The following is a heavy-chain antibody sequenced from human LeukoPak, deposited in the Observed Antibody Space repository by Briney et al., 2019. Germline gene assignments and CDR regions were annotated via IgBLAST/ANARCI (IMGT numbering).Heavy chain of an antibody. Sequence: ASVKVSCKVSGGTFSSYAISWVRQAPGQGLEWMGWINPNSGDTNYAQKFQGRVTMTRDTSISTAYMELSRLRSDDTAVYYCARVRYRLAETYIDYWGQGTLVTVSS. V-gene: IGHV1-2*02. CDR1: GGTFSSYA. CDR3: ARVRYRLAETYIDY. J-gene: IGHJ4*02. D-gene: IGHD3-16*01. CDR2: INPNSGDT.